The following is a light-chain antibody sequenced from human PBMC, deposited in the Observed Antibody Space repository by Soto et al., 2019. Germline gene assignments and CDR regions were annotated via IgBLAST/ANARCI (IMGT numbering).Light chain of an antibody. CDR2: SNN. CDR1: SSNFGSNT. V-gene: IGLV1-44*01. CDR3: AAWDDSLNGFYV. Sequence: QSVLTQPPSASGTPGQRVTISCCGSSSNFGSNTVNWYQQLPGTAPKLLIYSNNQRPSGVPDRFSGSKSGTSASLAISGLQSEDEADYYCAAWDDSLNGFYVFGTGTKVTVL. J-gene: IGLJ1*01.